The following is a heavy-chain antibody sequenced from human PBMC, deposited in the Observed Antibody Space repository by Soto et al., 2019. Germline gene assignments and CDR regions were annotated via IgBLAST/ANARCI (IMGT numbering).Heavy chain of an antibody. D-gene: IGHD6-13*01. Sequence: ASVKVCCEASGYTFTSYGSSWVRQAPGQGLEWMGWISAYNGNTNYAQKLQGRVTMTTDTSTSTAYMELRSLRSDDTAVYYCARAREYSSSWSTPDYWGQGTLVTVSS. CDR3: ARAREYSSSWSTPDY. V-gene: IGHV1-18*01. CDR2: ISAYNGNT. J-gene: IGHJ4*02. CDR1: GYTFTSYG.